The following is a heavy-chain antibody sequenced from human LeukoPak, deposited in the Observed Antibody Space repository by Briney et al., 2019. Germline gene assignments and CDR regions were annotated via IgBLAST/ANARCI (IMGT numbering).Heavy chain of an antibody. Sequence: GGSLRLSCAASGFTFSSYAMSWVRQAPGKGLEWVGRIKSKTDGGTTDYAAPVKGRFTISRDDSKNTLYLQMNSLKTEDTAVYYCTTAPLCSGGSCSDYWGQGTLVTVSS. V-gene: IGHV3-15*01. CDR2: IKSKTDGGTT. CDR3: TTAPLCSGGSCSDY. D-gene: IGHD2-15*01. CDR1: GFTFSSYA. J-gene: IGHJ4*02.